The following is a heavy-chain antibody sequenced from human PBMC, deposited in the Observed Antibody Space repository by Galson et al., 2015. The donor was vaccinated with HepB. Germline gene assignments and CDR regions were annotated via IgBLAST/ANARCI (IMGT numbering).Heavy chain of an antibody. CDR3: ARDLIAAAGNFVFDY. CDR1: GFTFSSYA. CDR2: ISYDGSNK. Sequence: SLRLSCAASGFTFSSYAMHWVRQAPGKGLEWVAVISYDGSNKYYADSVKGRFTISRDNSKNTLYLQMNSLRAEDTAVYYCARDLIAAAGNFVFDYWGQGTLVTVSS. D-gene: IGHD6-13*01. V-gene: IGHV3-30-3*01. J-gene: IGHJ4*02.